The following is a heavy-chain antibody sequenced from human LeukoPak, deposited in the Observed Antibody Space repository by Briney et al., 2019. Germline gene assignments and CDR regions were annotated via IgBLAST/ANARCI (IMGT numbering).Heavy chain of an antibody. D-gene: IGHD2-2*01. CDR1: GYTFSSYG. CDR2: INAYNGNT. Sequence: ASVKVSCKASGYTFSSYGITWVRQAPGQGLEWMGWINAYNGNTNYAQNLQGRVTMTTDTSTSTAYMELRSLRSEDTAVYYCAREPYCSSTSCYAFDIWGQGTMVTVSS. CDR3: AREPYCSSTSCYAFDI. J-gene: IGHJ3*02. V-gene: IGHV1-18*01.